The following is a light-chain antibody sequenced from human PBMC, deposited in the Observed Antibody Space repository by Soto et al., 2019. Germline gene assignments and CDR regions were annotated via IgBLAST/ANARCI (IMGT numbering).Light chain of an antibody. Sequence: QSALTQPASVSGSPGQSITISCTGTSSEVGGYNCVSWYQQHPGKAPKLMIYEVSNRPLGVSNRFSGSKSGNTASLTISGLQAEDEADYYCSSYTSSSTLEVFGTGTKLTVL. J-gene: IGLJ1*01. V-gene: IGLV2-14*01. CDR1: SSEVGGYNC. CDR2: EVS. CDR3: SSYTSSSTLEV.